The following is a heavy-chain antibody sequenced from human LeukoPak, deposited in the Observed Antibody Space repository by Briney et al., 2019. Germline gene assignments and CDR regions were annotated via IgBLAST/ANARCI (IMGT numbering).Heavy chain of an antibody. J-gene: IGHJ4*02. D-gene: IGHD3-22*01. Sequence: GSSVKVSCKASGGTFSSYAISWVRQAPGQGLEWMGRIIPILGIANYAQKFQGRVTITADKSTSTAYMELSSLRSEDTAVYHCARGKYYYDSSGYYSPKPFDYWGQGTLVTVSS. V-gene: IGHV1-69*04. CDR1: GGTFSSYA. CDR2: IIPILGIA. CDR3: ARGKYYYDSSGYYSPKPFDY.